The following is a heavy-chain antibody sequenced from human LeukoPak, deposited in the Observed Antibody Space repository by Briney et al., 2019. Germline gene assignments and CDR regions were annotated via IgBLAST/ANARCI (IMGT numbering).Heavy chain of an antibody. V-gene: IGHV3-64*01. CDR2: ISSNGGST. D-gene: IGHD3-16*01. CDR1: GFTFSSYA. CDR3: ARGSRWDYYYYYMDV. J-gene: IGHJ6*03. Sequence: GGSLRLSCAASGFTFSSYAMHWVRQAPGKGLEYVSAISSNGGSTYYANSVKGRFTISRDNSKNTPYLQMGSLRAEDMAVYYCARGSRWDYYYYYMDVWGKGTTVTVSS.